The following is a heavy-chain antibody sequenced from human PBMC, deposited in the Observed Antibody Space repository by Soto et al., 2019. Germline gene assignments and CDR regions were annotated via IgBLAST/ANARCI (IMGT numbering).Heavy chain of an antibody. Sequence: SETLSLTCTVSGDSLSSGDNYCSWIRQHPGQGLEWIGYIYYSGSTFYNPSLKSRISISVDTSKNQFSLRLNSVTAADTAVYYCGRDRYYETNDYHRSFMESWGQGIMVTVSS. V-gene: IGHV4-31*03. CDR2: IYYSGST. D-gene: IGHD3-22*01. J-gene: IGHJ5*02. CDR3: GRDRYYETNDYHRSFMES. CDR1: GDSLSSGDNY.